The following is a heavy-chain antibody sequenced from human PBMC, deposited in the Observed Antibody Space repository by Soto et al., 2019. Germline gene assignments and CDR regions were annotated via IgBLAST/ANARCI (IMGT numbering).Heavy chain of an antibody. Sequence: PSETLSLTCTVSGGSISSGGYYWSWIRQHPGKGLEWIGYIYYSGSTYYNPSLKSRVTISVDTSKSQFSLKLSSVTAADTAVYYCAREPRSYYDSSGYYPKNDAFAIWGQGTMVTVSS. D-gene: IGHD3-22*01. CDR2: IYYSGST. CDR3: AREPRSYYDSSGYYPKNDAFAI. CDR1: GGSISSGGYY. J-gene: IGHJ3*02. V-gene: IGHV4-31*03.